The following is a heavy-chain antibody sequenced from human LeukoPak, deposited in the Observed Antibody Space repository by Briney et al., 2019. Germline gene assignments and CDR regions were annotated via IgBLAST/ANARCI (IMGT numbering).Heavy chain of an antibody. D-gene: IGHD3-10*01. CDR2: IVASTSRT. J-gene: IGHJ4*02. CDR1: GFRFNLYA. CDR3: AKDSDYYGSGRGVDYFDL. Sequence: GGSLRLSCAASGFRFNLYAMHWVRQAPGKGLEWVSTIVASTSRTSYADSVKGRFTIARDNSRNTLFLQMDSLTDEDTATYFCAKDSDYYGSGRGVDYFDLWGQGTLVTVSS. V-gene: IGHV3-23*01.